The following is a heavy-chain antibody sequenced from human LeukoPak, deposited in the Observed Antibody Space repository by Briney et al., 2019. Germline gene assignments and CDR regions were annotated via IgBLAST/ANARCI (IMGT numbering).Heavy chain of an antibody. CDR3: ARGSAYPYYDSSGYPDPFDY. CDR2: ISSSGSTI. CDR1: GFTFSDYY. J-gene: IGHJ4*02. V-gene: IGHV3-11*01. D-gene: IGHD3-22*01. Sequence: GGSLRLSCAASGFTFSDYYMSWIRQAPGKGLEWVSYISSSGSTIYYADSVKGRFTISRDNAKNSLYLQMNSLRAEDTAVYYCARGSAYPYYDSSGYPDPFDYWGQGTLVTVSS.